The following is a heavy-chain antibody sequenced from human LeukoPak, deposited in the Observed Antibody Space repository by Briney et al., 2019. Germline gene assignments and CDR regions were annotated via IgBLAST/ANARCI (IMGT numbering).Heavy chain of an antibody. Sequence: PSETLSLTCAVYGGSFSGYYWSWIRQPPGKGLEWIGEINHSGSTNYNPSLKSRVTISVDTSKNQFSLKLSSVTAADTAVYYCARGSSWYDLDYWGQETLVTVSS. V-gene: IGHV4-34*01. CDR2: INHSGST. J-gene: IGHJ4*02. CDR1: GGSFSGYY. CDR3: ARGSSWYDLDY. D-gene: IGHD6-13*01.